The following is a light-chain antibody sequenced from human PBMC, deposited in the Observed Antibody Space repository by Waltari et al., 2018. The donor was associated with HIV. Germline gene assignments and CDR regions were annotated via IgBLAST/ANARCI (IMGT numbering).Light chain of an antibody. V-gene: IGLV2-11*01. CDR3: CSYAGSSYV. J-gene: IGLJ1*01. Sequence: QSALTQPRSVSGSPGQSVTISCTGSASDVGGYHSVSWYQQHPGKAPKLLIYDVNKRPSGVPDRFSGSKSGNTASLTISGLQTEDEADYYCCSYAGSSYVFGTETKVTVL. CDR1: ASDVGGYHS. CDR2: DVN.